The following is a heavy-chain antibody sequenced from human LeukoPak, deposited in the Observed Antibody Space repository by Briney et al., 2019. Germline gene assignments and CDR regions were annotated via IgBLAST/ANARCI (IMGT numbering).Heavy chain of an antibody. CDR2: IYSGGST. D-gene: IGHD3-10*01. CDR1: GFTFSTYW. Sequence: GGSLRPSCVVSGFTFSTYWMSWVRQAPGKGLEWVSAIYSGGSTYYADSVKGRFTISRDNSKNTLYLQMNSLRAEDTAVYYCATLRDLLWFGELLNWGQGTLVTVSS. V-gene: IGHV3-66*01. J-gene: IGHJ4*02. CDR3: ATLRDLLWFGELLN.